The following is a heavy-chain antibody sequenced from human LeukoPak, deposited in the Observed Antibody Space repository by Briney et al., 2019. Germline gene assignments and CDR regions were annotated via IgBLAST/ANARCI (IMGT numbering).Heavy chain of an antibody. CDR3: ARDITSAFDI. D-gene: IGHD3-10*01. CDR1: GGSISSSSYY. Sequence: SEALSLTCTVSGGSISSSSYYWGWIRQPPGRGLEWIGSISYGGSTYYNPSLKSRVTISVDTSKNQFSLKLSSVTAADTAVYYCARDITSAFDIWGQGTMVTVSS. V-gene: IGHV4-39*07. CDR2: ISYGGST. J-gene: IGHJ3*02.